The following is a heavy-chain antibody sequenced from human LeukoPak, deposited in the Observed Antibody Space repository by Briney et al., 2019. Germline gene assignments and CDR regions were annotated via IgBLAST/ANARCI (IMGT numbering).Heavy chain of an antibody. Sequence: GASVKVSCKASGYTFTGYYMHWVRQAPGQGPEWMAWINPDSGDTNYAQKFQGRVTMTRDTSIGTAYMELRRLTSDDTAMYYCVISKGAFDIWGQGTIVTVSS. V-gene: IGHV1-2*02. CDR1: GYTFTGYY. CDR3: VISKGAFDI. J-gene: IGHJ3*02. CDR2: INPDSGDT.